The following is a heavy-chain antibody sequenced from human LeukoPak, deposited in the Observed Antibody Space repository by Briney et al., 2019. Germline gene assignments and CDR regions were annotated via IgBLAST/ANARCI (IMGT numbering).Heavy chain of an antibody. CDR2: ISYDGSNK. V-gene: IGHV3-30-3*01. CDR3: ARDLIYCSGGSCYSANYYYYGMGV. CDR1: GFTFSSYA. D-gene: IGHD2-15*01. J-gene: IGHJ6*02. Sequence: PGGSLRLSCAASGFTFSSYAMHWVRQAPGKGLEWVAVISYDGSNKYYADSVKGRFTISRDNPKNTLYLQMNSLRAEDTAVYYCARDLIYCSGGSCYSANYYYYGMGVWGQGTTVTVSS.